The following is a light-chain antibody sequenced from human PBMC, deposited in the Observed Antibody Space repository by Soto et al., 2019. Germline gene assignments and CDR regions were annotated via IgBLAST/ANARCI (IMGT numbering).Light chain of an antibody. CDR2: TFA. CDR3: PSWDVSLNAWV. Sequence: QSVLTQPPSASGTPGQRVTISCSGSRSNIGSNAVNWYQQLPGTAPTLLIYTFAQRPSGVPDRFSGSKSGTSASLAISGLQAEDEADYYCPSWDVSLNAWVFGGGTKLTVL. CDR1: RSNIGSNA. J-gene: IGLJ3*02. V-gene: IGLV1-44*01.